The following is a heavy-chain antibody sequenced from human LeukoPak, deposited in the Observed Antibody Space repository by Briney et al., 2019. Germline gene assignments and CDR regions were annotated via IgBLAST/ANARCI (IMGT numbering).Heavy chain of an antibody. CDR3: ARSTGFDYGFGWFDP. V-gene: IGHV4-59*01. CDR2: IYHSGST. J-gene: IGHJ5*02. D-gene: IGHD1-1*01. CDR1: SGSISGYY. Sequence: PSETLSLTCTVSSGSISGYYWSWIRQPPGKGLEWIAYIYHSGSTEYNPSLKSRVTISVDTSKNQFSLKLTSATAADTAVYYCARSTGFDYGFGWFDPWGQGTLVTVSS.